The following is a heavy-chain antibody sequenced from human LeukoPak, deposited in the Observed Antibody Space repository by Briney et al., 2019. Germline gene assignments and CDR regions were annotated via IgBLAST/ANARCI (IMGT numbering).Heavy chain of an antibody. Sequence: PGRSLRLSCAASGFTFSSYGMHWVRQAPGKGLEWVAVIWYDGSNKYYADSVKGRFTISRDNSKNTLYLQMNSLRAEDTAVYYCARDLPYDFWSGYYSGYYYGMDVWGQGTTVTVSS. CDR3: ARDLPYDFWSGYYSGYYYGMDV. V-gene: IGHV3-33*01. CDR1: GFTFSSYG. D-gene: IGHD3-3*01. CDR2: IWYDGSNK. J-gene: IGHJ6*02.